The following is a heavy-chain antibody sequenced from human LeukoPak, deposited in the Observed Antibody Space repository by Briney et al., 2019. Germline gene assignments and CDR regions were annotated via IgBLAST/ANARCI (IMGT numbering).Heavy chain of an antibody. V-gene: IGHV3-9*01. CDR3: VKPQVSTIRRSAFHI. CDR1: GVNFDDYA. CDR2: IGWNSGLR. Sequence: PGGSLRLSCAASGVNFDDYAMHWVRQAPGKGLEWVSGIGWNSGLRAYADSVKGRFTISRDNAKNSLYLQMNSLRAEDTALYYCVKPQVSTIRRSAFHIWGQGTMVTVSS. J-gene: IGHJ3*02. D-gene: IGHD5/OR15-5a*01.